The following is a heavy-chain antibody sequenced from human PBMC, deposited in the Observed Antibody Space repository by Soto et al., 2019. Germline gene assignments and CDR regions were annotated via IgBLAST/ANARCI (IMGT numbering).Heavy chain of an antibody. D-gene: IGHD6-19*01. CDR1: GFTFSSYG. CDR2: IWYDGSNK. J-gene: IGHJ4*02. V-gene: IGHV3-33*01. Sequence: GGSLRLSCAASGFTFSSYGMHWVRQAPGKGLEWVAVIWYDGSNKYYADSVKGRFTISRDNSKNTLYLQMNSLRAEDTAVYYCAREQWLVPECLDYWGQGTLVTVSS. CDR3: AREQWLVPECLDY.